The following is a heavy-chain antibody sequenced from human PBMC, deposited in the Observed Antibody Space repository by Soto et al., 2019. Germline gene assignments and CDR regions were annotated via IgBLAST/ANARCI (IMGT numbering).Heavy chain of an antibody. Sequence: PSETLSLTCTVSGGSISSYYWSWIRQPPGKGLEWIGYIYYSGSTNYNPSLKSRVTISVGTSKNQFSLKLSSVTAADTAVYYCARAFMITFGGVIVPGAFDIWGQGTMVTVSS. D-gene: IGHD3-16*02. J-gene: IGHJ3*02. CDR1: GGSISSYY. CDR3: ARAFMITFGGVIVPGAFDI. CDR2: IYYSGST. V-gene: IGHV4-59*01.